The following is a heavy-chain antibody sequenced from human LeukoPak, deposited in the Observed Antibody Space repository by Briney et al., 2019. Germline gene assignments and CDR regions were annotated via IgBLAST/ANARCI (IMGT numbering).Heavy chain of an antibody. CDR1: GFTFSNFA. Sequence: GGSLRLSCAASGFTFSNFAMTWVRQAPGKGLEWVSSIVGSSSTYYADSLKGRFTISRDNAKNSLYLQMNSLRAEDTAVYYCARIGAGSSRDYWGQGALVTVSS. J-gene: IGHJ4*02. CDR3: ARIGAGSSRDY. D-gene: IGHD6-13*01. V-gene: IGHV3-21*01. CDR2: IVGSSST.